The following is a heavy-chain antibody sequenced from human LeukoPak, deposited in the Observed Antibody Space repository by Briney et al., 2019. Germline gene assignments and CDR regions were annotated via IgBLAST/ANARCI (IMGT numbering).Heavy chain of an antibody. Sequence: ASVKVSCKASGHTFTNYGISWVRQAPGQGLEWMGWISANNGNRNYALKLQDRVSMTTDTSTSTAYMELRSLRSDDTAVYYCARQGYGGHSRGAADYWGQGTLVTVSS. V-gene: IGHV1-18*01. CDR1: GHTFTNYG. CDR2: ISANNGNR. CDR3: ARQGYGGHSRGAADY. D-gene: IGHD4-23*01. J-gene: IGHJ4*02.